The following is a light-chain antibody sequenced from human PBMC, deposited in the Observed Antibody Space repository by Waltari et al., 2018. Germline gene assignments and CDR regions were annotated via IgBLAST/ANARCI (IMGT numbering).Light chain of an antibody. V-gene: IGKV3-11*01. J-gene: IGKJ4*01. CDR3: QQRAVWPPN. CDR2: DAS. Sequence: VLTPSPATLSLSAGVGTTLSCRASQTINTFLAWYQQKPGQAPRLLIYDASHRATGVPVRFSGGGSGTDFTLTISSLEPEDFAVYYCQQRAVWPPNFGGGTKVEIK. CDR1: QTINTF.